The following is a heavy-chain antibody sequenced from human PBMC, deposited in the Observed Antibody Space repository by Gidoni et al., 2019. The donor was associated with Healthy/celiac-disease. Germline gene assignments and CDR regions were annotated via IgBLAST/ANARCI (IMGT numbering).Heavy chain of an antibody. J-gene: IGHJ4*02. V-gene: IGHV3-48*02. D-gene: IGHD3-3*01. CDR3: ARKDDFLFDY. CDR1: RFTSSSYS. CDR2: IMSSSTTI. Sequence: EVQLVQPGGGLDHPGGSLRPSCAASRFTSSSYSMNWVRQAPGKGLECVSYIMSSSTTIYYADSVKGRITISRDNAKNSLYLQMNSLRDEDTAVYYCARKDDFLFDYWGQGTLVTVSS.